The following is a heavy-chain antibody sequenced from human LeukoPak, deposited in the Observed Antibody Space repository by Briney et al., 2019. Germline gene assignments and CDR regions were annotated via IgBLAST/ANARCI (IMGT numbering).Heavy chain of an antibody. CDR1: GFTFSSYL. J-gene: IGHJ4*02. Sequence: GGSLRLSCAASGFTFSSYLMHWVRQAPGKGLVWVSRINSDGSSTSYADSVKGRFTISRDNAKNTLYLQMNSLRAEDTAVYYCARGYDFWSGYRLFDYWGQGTLVTVSS. D-gene: IGHD3-3*01. CDR2: INSDGSST. V-gene: IGHV3-74*01. CDR3: ARGYDFWSGYRLFDY.